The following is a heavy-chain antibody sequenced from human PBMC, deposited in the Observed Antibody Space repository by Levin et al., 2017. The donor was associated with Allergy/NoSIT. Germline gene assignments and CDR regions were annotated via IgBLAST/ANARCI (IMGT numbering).Heavy chain of an antibody. CDR2: INTLSNYI. V-gene: IGHV3-21*01. CDR1: GFTFSSYS. Sequence: GGSLRLSCAASGFTFSSYSMNWVRQAPGKGLEWVSSINTLSNYIYYADSVKGRFTISRDNARNSVYLQMNSLRAEDTAVYYCARAEEGFYWYFDLWGRGTLVTVSS. J-gene: IGHJ2*01. CDR3: ARAEEGFYWYFDL. D-gene: IGHD6-19*01.